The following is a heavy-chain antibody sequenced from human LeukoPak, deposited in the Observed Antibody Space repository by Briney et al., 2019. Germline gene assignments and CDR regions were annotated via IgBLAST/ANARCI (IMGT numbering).Heavy chain of an antibody. CDR3: ARHEVKAAWFGHSVGWFDP. D-gene: IGHD3-10*01. J-gene: IGHJ5*02. V-gene: IGHV4-39*01. CDR1: GGSISSSSYY. Sequence: SETLSLTRTVSGGSISSSSYYWGWIRQPPGKGLEWIGSIYYSGSTYYNPSLKSRVTISVDTSKNQFSLKLSSVTAADTAVYYCARHEVKAAWFGHSVGWFDPWGQGTLVTVSS. CDR2: IYYSGST.